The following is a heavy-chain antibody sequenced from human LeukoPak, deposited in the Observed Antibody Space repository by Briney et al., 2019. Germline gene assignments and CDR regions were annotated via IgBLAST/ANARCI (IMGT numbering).Heavy chain of an antibody. V-gene: IGHV3-48*03. J-gene: IGHJ4*02. CDR3: AREEESAAIVDY. D-gene: IGHD2-2*02. CDR1: GFTFSSYE. CDR2: ISSSGSTI. Sequence: GGSLRLCCAASGFTFSSYEMNWGRQAPGKGLEWVSYISSSGSTIYYAGSVKGRFTISRDNAKNSLYLQMNSLRAEDTAVYYCAREEESAAIVDYWGQGTLVTVSS.